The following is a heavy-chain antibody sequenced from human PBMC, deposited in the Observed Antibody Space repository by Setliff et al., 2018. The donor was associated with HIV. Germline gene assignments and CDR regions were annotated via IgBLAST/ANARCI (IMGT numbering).Heavy chain of an antibody. J-gene: IGHJ6*02. CDR1: GYTFTTYG. CDR2: ISAYNGNT. Sequence: ASVKVSCKASGYTFTTYGISWVRQAPGQGLEWMGWISAYNGNTNYAQKLQGRVTMTTDTSTSTAYMELRSLRSDDTAVYFCARLGSGWSDSYYYAMDVWGQGTTVTVSS. V-gene: IGHV1-18*01. D-gene: IGHD6-19*01. CDR3: ARLGSGWSDSYYYAMDV.